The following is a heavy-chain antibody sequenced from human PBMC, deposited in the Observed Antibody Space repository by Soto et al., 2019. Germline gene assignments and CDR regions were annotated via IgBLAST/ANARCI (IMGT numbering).Heavy chain of an antibody. CDR1: GDSITTDY. D-gene: IGHD3-10*01. V-gene: IGHV4-59*08. J-gene: IGHJ4*02. CDR3: ARVGGFGATTIDY. Sequence: SETLSLTCTVSGDSITTDYWSWIRQSPGKGLEWIGFIYYGGSTNYNPSLKSRVTISVDTSKNQFSLKLSSVAAADTAVYYCARVGGFGATTIDYWGQGTLVTVSS. CDR2: IYYGGST.